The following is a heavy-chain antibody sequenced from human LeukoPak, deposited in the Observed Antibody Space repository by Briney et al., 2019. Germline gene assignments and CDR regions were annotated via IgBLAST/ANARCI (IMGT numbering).Heavy chain of an antibody. CDR1: GFTFDTYA. CDR3: GKRPRQRGGNFFGY. V-gene: IGHV3-23*01. J-gene: IGHJ4*02. CDR2: ITHSGETT. Sequence: GGSLRLSCAASGFTFDTYAMTWVRQAPGKGLEWVSTITHSGETTHYADSVKGRFTISRDNSRKTLFLQMNSLRVEDTAVYYCGKRPRQRGGNFFGYWGQGNLVTVSS.